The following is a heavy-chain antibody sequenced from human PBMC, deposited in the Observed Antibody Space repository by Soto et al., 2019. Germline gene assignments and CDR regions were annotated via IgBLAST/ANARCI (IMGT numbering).Heavy chain of an antibody. V-gene: IGHV3-30*18. CDR3: AKVYDSSGYWFDY. CDR2: ISYDGSNK. CDR1: GFTFSRYV. Sequence: GGSLRLSCATSGFTFSRYVMHWVRQPPGKGPEWVAVISYDGSNKYYADSVKGRFTISRDNSKNTLYLQMNSLRAEDTAVYYCAKVYDSSGYWFDYWGQGTLVTV. D-gene: IGHD3-22*01. J-gene: IGHJ4*02.